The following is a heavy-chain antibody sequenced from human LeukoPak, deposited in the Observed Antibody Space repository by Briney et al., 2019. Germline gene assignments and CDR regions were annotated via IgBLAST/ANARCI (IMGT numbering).Heavy chain of an antibody. Sequence: ASVKVSCKASGYTFTSYDINWVRQATGQGLEWMGWMNPNSGNTGYAQKFQGRVTMTRYTSISTAYMELSSLRSEDTAVYYCARGLGYCSSTSCYPNYYYYMDVWGKGTTVTVSS. CDR1: GYTFTSYD. CDR3: ARGLGYCSSTSCYPNYYYYMDV. CDR2: MNPNSGNT. D-gene: IGHD2-2*01. J-gene: IGHJ6*03. V-gene: IGHV1-8*01.